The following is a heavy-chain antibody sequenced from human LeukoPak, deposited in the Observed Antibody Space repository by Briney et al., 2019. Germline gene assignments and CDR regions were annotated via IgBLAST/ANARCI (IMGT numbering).Heavy chain of an antibody. CDR1: GFTFSSYG. CDR2: IWYDGSSK. CDR3: ARDSRQGLLRWYFDY. J-gene: IGHJ4*02. Sequence: GRSLRLSCAASGFTFSSYGMHWVRQAPGKGLEWVAVIWYDGSSKYYADSVKGRFTISRDNSKNTLHLQMNSLRAEDTAVYYCARDSRQGLLRWYFDYWGQGTLVTVSS. D-gene: IGHD4-23*01. V-gene: IGHV3-33*01.